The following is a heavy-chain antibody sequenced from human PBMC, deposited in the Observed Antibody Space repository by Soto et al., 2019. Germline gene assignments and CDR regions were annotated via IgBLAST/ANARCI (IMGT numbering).Heavy chain of an antibody. V-gene: IGHV1-69*13. CDR1: GYTFTTYG. D-gene: IGHD6-13*01. CDR2: IIPIFGTA. J-gene: IGHJ1*01. Sequence: GASVKVSCKASGYTFTTYGISWVRQAPGQGLEWMGGIIPIFGTANYAQKFQGRVTITADESTSTAYMELSSLRSEDTAVYYCAREVTVAAAGTGRYFQHWGQGTLVTVSS. CDR3: AREVTVAAAGTGRYFQH.